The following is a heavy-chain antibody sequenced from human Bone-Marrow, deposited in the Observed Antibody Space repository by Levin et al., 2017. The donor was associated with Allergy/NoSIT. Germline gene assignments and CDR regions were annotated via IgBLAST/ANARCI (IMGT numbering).Heavy chain of an antibody. J-gene: IGHJ4*02. CDR2: IYYSGST. V-gene: IGHV4-59*01. CDR3: ARGGGYYDSSGYINFDY. Sequence: PSETLSLTCTVSGGSISSYYWSWIRQPPGKGLEWIGYIYYSGSTNYNPSLKSRVTISVDTSKNQFSLKLSSVTAADTAVYYCARGGGYYDSSGYINFDYWGQGTLVTVSS. D-gene: IGHD3-22*01. CDR1: GGSISSYY.